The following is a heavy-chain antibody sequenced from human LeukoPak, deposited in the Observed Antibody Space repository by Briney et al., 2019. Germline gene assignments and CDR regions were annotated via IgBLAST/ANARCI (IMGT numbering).Heavy chain of an antibody. CDR3: ARHYGDYQGFWNY. V-gene: IGHV4-39*01. Sequence: SETLSLTYTVSGGSISSDNFFWGWIRQPPGKGLEWIGSIYYGGSTFYNPYLNSRLSMSIDTSKSQLSLKLSSVTAADTAVYYCARHYGDYQGFWNYWGQGTLVTVSS. CDR2: IYYGGST. D-gene: IGHD4-17*01. CDR1: GGSISSDNFF. J-gene: IGHJ4*02.